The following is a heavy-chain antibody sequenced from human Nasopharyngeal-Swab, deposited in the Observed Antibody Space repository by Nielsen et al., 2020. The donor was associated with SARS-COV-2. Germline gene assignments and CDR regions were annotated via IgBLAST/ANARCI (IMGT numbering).Heavy chain of an antibody. CDR3: ASPDYGDY. V-gene: IGHV1-3*01. J-gene: IGHJ4*02. CDR1: GFSFTNYV. Sequence: ASVKVSCKASGFSFTNYVIHWVRQAPGQRPEWMGWIYVGNGDTQYTPNFQGRVTFTRDTSANTAYMEMSSLTSEDTAVFYCASPDYGDYWGPGTLVTVSS. CDR2: IYVGNGDT.